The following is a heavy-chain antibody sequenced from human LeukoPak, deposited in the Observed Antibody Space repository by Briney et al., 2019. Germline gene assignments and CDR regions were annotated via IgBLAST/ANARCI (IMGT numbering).Heavy chain of an antibody. CDR3: ARGGANCSGGRCPLNWFDP. Sequence: ASVKLSCKASGYTFTNYVITWVRQAPRQGLEWMGWISAYNGNTNYAQKLQGRVTMTIDKTTGTAYMELRSLRCDDTAVYYCARGGANCSGGRCPLNWFDPWGQGTPVTVSS. J-gene: IGHJ5*02. CDR1: GYTFTNYV. D-gene: IGHD2-15*01. V-gene: IGHV1-18*01. CDR2: ISAYNGNT.